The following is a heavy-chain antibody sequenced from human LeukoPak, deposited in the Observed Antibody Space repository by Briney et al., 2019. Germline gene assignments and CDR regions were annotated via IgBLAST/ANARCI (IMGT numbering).Heavy chain of an antibody. Sequence: PGGSLRLSCAASGFTFSSYAMSWVRQAPGKGLEWVSAISGSGGSTYYADCVKGRFTISRDNSKNTLYLQMNSLRAEDTAVYYCVRIVVVPAAIVGYCSGGSCQIFDYWGQGTLVTVSS. CDR3: VRIVVVPAAIVGYCSGGSCQIFDY. V-gene: IGHV3-23*01. J-gene: IGHJ4*02. CDR2: ISGSGGST. CDR1: GFTFSSYA. D-gene: IGHD2-15*01.